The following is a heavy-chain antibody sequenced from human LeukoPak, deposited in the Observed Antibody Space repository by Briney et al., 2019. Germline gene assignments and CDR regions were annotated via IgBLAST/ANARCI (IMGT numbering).Heavy chain of an antibody. Sequence: GGSLRLSCAASGFTFSSYSMNWVRQAPGKGLEWVSYISSSGSTIYYADSVKGRFTVSRDNAKNSLYLQMSSLRAEDTAVYYCAGFITMIVVDYYYYGLDVWGQGTTVTVSS. CDR2: ISSSGSTI. J-gene: IGHJ6*02. D-gene: IGHD3-22*01. V-gene: IGHV3-48*04. CDR3: AGFITMIVVDYYYYGLDV. CDR1: GFTFSSYS.